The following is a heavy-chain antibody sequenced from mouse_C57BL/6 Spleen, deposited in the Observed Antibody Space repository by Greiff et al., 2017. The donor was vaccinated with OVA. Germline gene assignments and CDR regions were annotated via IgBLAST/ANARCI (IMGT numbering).Heavy chain of an antibody. CDR2: IWSDGST. V-gene: IGHV2-6-1*01. CDR3: DRHSLGDYAMDY. J-gene: IGHJ4*01. CDR1: GFSLTSYG. D-gene: IGHD3-1*01. Sequence: QVQLQQSGPGLVAPSPSLSISCTVSGFSLTSYGVHWVRQPPGKGLEWLVVIWSDGSTTYNSAPKSRLSISKDNSKSQVFLKMNSLQTDDTAMYDCDRHSLGDYAMDYWGQGTSVTVSS.